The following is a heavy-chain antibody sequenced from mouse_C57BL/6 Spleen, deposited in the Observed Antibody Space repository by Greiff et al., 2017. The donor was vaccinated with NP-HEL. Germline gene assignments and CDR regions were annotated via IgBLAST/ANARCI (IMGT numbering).Heavy chain of an antibody. D-gene: IGHD1-1*01. CDR1: GFTFSSYA. J-gene: IGHJ2*01. CDR2: ISDGGSYT. Sequence: EVQGVESGGGLVKPGGSLKLSCAASGFTFSSYAMSWVRQTPEKRLEWVATISDGGSYTYYPDNVKGRFTISRDNAKNNLYLQMSHLKSEDTAMYYCARAYYYGLYFDYWGQGTTLTVSS. CDR3: ARAYYYGLYFDY. V-gene: IGHV5-4*01.